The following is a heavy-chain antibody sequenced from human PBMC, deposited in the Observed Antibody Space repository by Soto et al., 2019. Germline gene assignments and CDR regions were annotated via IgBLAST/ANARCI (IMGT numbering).Heavy chain of an antibody. Sequence: PSETLSLTCTVSGGSISSYYWSWIRQPPGKGLEWIGYIYYSGSTNYNPSLKSRVTISVDTSKNQFSLKLSSVTAADTAVYYCARPGDSSGSGAFDIWGQGTMVTVSS. CDR1: GGSISSYY. V-gene: IGHV4-59*08. CDR3: ARPGDSSGSGAFDI. J-gene: IGHJ3*02. D-gene: IGHD3-22*01. CDR2: IYYSGST.